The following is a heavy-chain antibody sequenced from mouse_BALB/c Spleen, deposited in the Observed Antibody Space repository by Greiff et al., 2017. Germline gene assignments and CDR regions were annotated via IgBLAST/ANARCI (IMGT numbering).Heavy chain of an antibody. V-gene: IGHV1S22*01. CDR3: TREGYYYGSSYLYWYFDV. J-gene: IGHJ1*01. D-gene: IGHD1-1*01. CDR2: IYPGSGST. Sequence: LQQPGSELVRPGASVKLSCKASGYTFTSYWMHWVKQRPGQGLEWIGNIYPGSGSTNYDEKFKSKATLTVDTSSSTAYMQLSSLTSEDSAVYYCTREGYYYGSSYLYWYFDVWGAGTTVTVSS. CDR1: GYTFTSYW.